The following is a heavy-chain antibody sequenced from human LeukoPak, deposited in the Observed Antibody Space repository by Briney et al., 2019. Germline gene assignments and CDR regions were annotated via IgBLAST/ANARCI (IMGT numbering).Heavy chain of an antibody. Sequence: GGSLRLSCAASGFTFSDYWMSWVRQAPGKGPERVAHMNEDGSRKYFVDSVRGRFSISRDNTENSLYLHMSSLRVEDTAVYYCARTVAGHPHDYFDSWGQGTLATVSS. CDR1: GFTFSDYW. V-gene: IGHV3-7*01. CDR2: MNEDGSRK. CDR3: ARTVAGHPHDYFDS. D-gene: IGHD6-19*01. J-gene: IGHJ4*02.